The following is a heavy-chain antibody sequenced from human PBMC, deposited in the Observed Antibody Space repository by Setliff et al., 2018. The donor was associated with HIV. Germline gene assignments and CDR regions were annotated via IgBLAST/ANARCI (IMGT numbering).Heavy chain of an antibody. J-gene: IGHJ6*04. CDR3: ARGGRWWGPNNPSPHCYHMDL. D-gene: IGHD2-15*01. CDR1: GGPYNKAS. Sequence: SVKVSCKSSGGPYNKASISWVRQAPGQGLEWMGGIIPIFGSTAYAQKFRDRVSIYVAQSRRTAYMELRNLRFDNTALYVCARGGRWWGPNNPSPHCYHMDLWGSRTSVTVSS. CDR2: IIPIFGST. V-gene: IGHV1-69*13.